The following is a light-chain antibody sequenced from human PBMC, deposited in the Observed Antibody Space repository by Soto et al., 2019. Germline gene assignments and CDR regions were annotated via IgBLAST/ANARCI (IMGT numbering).Light chain of an antibody. CDR3: ETWGSDTRV. Sequence: QLVLTQSSSASASLGSSVKLTCTLSSGHSTYIIAWHQQQPGKAPRYLMKLGGSGNYNKGSGVPDRFSGSSSGADRYLTISNLQFEDEADYYCETWGSDTRVFGGGTQLTVL. CDR1: SGHSTYI. CDR2: LGGSGNY. J-gene: IGLJ2*01. V-gene: IGLV4-60*02.